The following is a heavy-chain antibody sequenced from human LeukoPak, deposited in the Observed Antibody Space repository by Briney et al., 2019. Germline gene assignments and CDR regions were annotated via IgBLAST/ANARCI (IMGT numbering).Heavy chain of an antibody. V-gene: IGHV1-46*01. J-gene: IGHJ5*02. CDR2: INPSGGST. CDR1: GYTFTSYY. CDR3: ARGVAVVVPAARNWFDP. D-gene: IGHD2-2*01. Sequence: ASVKVSCKASGYTFTSYYMHWVRQAPGQGLEWMGIINPSGGSTSYAQKFQGRVTMTRDTSTSTVYMELSRLRSDDTAVYYCARGVAVVVPAARNWFDPWGQGTLVTVSS.